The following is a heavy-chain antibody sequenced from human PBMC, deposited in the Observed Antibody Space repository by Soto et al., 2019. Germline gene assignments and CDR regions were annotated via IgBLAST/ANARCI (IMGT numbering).Heavy chain of an antibody. J-gene: IGHJ4*01. CDR1: GGTFSSYA. Sequence: ASVKVSCKASGGTFSSYAISWVRQAPGQGLEWMGGIIPIFGTANYAQKFQGRVTITADESTSTAYMELSSLRSEDTAVSYCERGRCPHGVCYRVGYYFEYWGHGTLLTVSS. CDR2: IIPIFGTA. D-gene: IGHD2-8*01. V-gene: IGHV1-69*13. CDR3: ERGRCPHGVCYRVGYYFEY.